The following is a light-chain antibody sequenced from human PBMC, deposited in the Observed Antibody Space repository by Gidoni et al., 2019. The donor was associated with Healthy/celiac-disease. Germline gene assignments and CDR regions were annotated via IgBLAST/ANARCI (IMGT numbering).Light chain of an antibody. V-gene: IGKV3-15*01. CDR3: QQYNNWPPR. CDR1: QSVSSN. Sequence: ELVMTQSPATLSVSPGERATLACRASQSVSSNLAWYQQKPGQAPRLLIYGASTRATGIPARFSGSGSGTEFTLTISSLQPEDFAVYYCQQYNNWPPRLXQXTKAXIK. CDR2: GAS. J-gene: IGKJ1*01.